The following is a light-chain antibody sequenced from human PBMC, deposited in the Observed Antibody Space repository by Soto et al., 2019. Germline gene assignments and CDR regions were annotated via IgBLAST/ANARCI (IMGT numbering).Light chain of an antibody. J-gene: IGLJ1*01. CDR2: DVT. V-gene: IGLV2-11*01. CDR3: CSYADNYFSV. Sequence: QSSLTNSRSVSGSPGQSVTISCTGTTSDVGGYDYVSWYQHHPGKAPKLIIYDVTQRPSGIPDRFSGSKSGNTASLTISGLQADDEADYHCCSYADNYFSVFGTGTKVTVL. CDR1: TSDVGGYDY.